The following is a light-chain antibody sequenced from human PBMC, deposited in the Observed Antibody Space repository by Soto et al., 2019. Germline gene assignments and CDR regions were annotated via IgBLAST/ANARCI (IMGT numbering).Light chain of an antibody. V-gene: IGKV1-12*01. CDR2: AAS. CDR3: QQGYSLPLT. Sequence: DIQMTQSPSSVSASVGDRVTLSCRARQGVSSWFAWYQQKPGKAPKLLIYAASNMQSGVPSRFRGSGSETEFTLTSNSLEPEDLATYYCQQGYSLPLTVGGGTKVELK. CDR1: QGVSSW. J-gene: IGKJ4*01.